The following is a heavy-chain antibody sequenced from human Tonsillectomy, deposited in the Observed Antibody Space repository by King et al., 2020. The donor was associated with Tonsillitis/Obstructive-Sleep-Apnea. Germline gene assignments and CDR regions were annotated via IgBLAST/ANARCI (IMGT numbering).Heavy chain of an antibody. CDR3: ARGTYYDFWSGYLHHAFDI. V-gene: IGHV3-33*01. Sequence: VQLVESGGGVVQPGRSLRLSCAASGFTFSSYGMHWVRQAPGKGLEWVAVIWYDGSNKYYADSVKGRFTISRDNSKNTLYLQMNSLRAEDTAVYYCARGTYYDFWSGYLHHAFDIWGQGTMVTVSS. J-gene: IGHJ3*02. D-gene: IGHD3-3*01. CDR1: GFTFSSYG. CDR2: IWYDGSNK.